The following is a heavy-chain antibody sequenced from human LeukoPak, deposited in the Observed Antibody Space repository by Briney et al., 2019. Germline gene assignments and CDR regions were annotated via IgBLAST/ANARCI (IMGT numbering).Heavy chain of an antibody. J-gene: IGHJ4*02. V-gene: IGHV3-30*02. Sequence: SGGSLRLSCAASGFTFSSYGMHWVRQAPGKGLEWVAFIRYDGSNKYYADSVKGRFTISRDNSKNTLYLQMNSLRAEDTAVYYCAKDSHGNVPAATSYYFDYWGQGTLVTVSS. CDR3: AKDSHGNVPAATSYYFDY. CDR1: GFTFSSYG. D-gene: IGHD2-2*01. CDR2: IRYDGSNK.